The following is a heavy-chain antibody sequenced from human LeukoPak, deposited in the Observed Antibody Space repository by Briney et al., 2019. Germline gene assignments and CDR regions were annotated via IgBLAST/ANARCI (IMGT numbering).Heavy chain of an antibody. CDR1: GFTFTSYP. J-gene: IGHJ4*02. D-gene: IGHD3-10*01. Sequence: PGGSLRLSCSASGFTFTSYPMYWVRQAPGRGLQYVSAISTDGGTTYYRDSVKGRFTISRDNSKNTLYLQMSSLSADDAAVYYCASSNRGASFDSWGQGTLVTVSS. V-gene: IGHV3-64D*09. CDR3: ASSNRGASFDS. CDR2: ISTDGGTT.